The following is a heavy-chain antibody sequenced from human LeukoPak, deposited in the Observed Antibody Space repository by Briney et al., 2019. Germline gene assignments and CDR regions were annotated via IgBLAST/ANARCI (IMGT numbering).Heavy chain of an antibody. CDR1: GGSISIYY. V-gene: IGHV4-59*08. CDR2: IYYSGST. CDR3: ARHGPGIQLWLWYFDL. D-gene: IGHD5-18*01. J-gene: IGHJ2*01. Sequence: SETLSLTCTVSGGSISIYYWSWIRQPPGKGLEWIGYIYYSGSTNYNPSLKSRVTISVDTSKNQFSLKLSSVTAADTAVYYCARHGPGIQLWLWYFDLWGRGTLVTVSS.